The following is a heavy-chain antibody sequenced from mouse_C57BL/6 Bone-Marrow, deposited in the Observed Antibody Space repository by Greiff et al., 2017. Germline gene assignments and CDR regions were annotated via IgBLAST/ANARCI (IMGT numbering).Heavy chain of an antibody. D-gene: IGHD4-1*01. V-gene: IGHV1-64*01. CDR2: IHPNSGST. Sequence: VQLQQPGAELVKPGASVKLSCKASGYTFTSYWMHWVKQRPGQGLEWIGMIHPNSGSTNYNEKFKSKATLTVDKSSSTAYMQLSSLTSEDSAVYYCTRSFKLGFDYWGQGTTLTVSS. J-gene: IGHJ2*01. CDR3: TRSFKLGFDY. CDR1: GYTFTSYW.